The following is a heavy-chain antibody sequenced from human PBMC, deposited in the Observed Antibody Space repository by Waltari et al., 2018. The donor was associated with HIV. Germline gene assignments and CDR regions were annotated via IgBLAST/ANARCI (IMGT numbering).Heavy chain of an antibody. D-gene: IGHD1-26*01. Sequence: EVQLVDSGGGLVQPGGSLRLSCAASGFTFDDYEMNWVLQAPGMALEWISYISGSGRTLYYADSVKGRFTISRDNAKNSLYLEMNSLRAEDTAVYYCARDLFIVGRNSGAFDYWGQGTLVTVSS. CDR3: ARDLFIVGRNSGAFDY. CDR2: ISGSGRTL. V-gene: IGHV3-48*03. CDR1: GFTFDDYE. J-gene: IGHJ4*02.